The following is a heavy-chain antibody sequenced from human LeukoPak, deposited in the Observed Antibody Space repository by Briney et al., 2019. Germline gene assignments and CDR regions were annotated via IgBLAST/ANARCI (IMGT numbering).Heavy chain of an antibody. J-gene: IGHJ6*02. CDR1: GFTFSSYA. CDR3: AKKEAFCSGGSCYSNGMDV. CDR2: ISGSGGST. Sequence: GGSLRLSCAASGFTFSSYAMSWVRQAPGKGLEWVSAISGSGGSTYYADSVKGRFTISRDNSKNTLYLQMNSLRAEDTAVYYCAKKEAFCSGGSCYSNGMDVWGQGTTVTVSS. V-gene: IGHV3-23*01. D-gene: IGHD2-15*01.